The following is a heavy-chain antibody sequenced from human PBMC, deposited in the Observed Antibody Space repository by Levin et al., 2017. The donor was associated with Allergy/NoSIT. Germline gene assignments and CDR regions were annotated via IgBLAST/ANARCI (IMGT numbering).Heavy chain of an antibody. D-gene: IGHD2-8*01. Sequence: GGSLRLSCAASGFTFSSYGMHWVRQAPGKGLEWVAVIWYDGSNKYYADSVKGRFTISRDNSKNTLYLQMNSLRAEDTAVYYCARGGYCTNGVCYYYYGMDGWGQGTTVTVSS. CDR1: GFTFSSYG. CDR3: ARGGYCTNGVCYYYYGMDG. J-gene: IGHJ6*02. V-gene: IGHV3-33*01. CDR2: IWYDGSNK.